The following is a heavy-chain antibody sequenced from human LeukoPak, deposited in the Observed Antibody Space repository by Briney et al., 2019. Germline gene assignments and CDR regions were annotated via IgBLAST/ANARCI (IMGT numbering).Heavy chain of an antibody. CDR3: AKLLVSGGSGESPFDI. CDR1: GYSFSTYW. Sequence: GESLKISCKGSGYSFSTYWIGWVRQMPGKGLEWMGIIYPGDSDTKYSPSFQGQVSISADRSVSTAYLQWSSLRASDTAIYYCAKLLVSGGSGESPFDIWGQGTRVTVSS. V-gene: IGHV5-51*01. J-gene: IGHJ3*02. D-gene: IGHD3-16*01. CDR2: IYPGDSDT.